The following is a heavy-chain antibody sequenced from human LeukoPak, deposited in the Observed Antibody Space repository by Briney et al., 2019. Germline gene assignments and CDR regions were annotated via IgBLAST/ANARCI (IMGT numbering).Heavy chain of an antibody. V-gene: IGHV4-4*02. CDR2: IYYTGNT. Sequence: SETLSLTCAVSGGSITSSNWWTWVRPPPGKGLEWIGEIYYTGNTNYNPSLKSRVTISVDKSNNQFSLNLSSVTAADTAVYYCAKSNAWDWFDPWGQGTLVTVSS. CDR1: GGSITSSNW. CDR3: AKSNAWDWFDP. J-gene: IGHJ5*02. D-gene: IGHD4-11*01.